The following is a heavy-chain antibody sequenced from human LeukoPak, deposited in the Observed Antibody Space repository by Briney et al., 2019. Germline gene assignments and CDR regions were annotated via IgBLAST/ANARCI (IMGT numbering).Heavy chain of an antibody. CDR2: IRFDGTSE. D-gene: IGHD3-22*01. J-gene: IGHJ4*02. V-gene: IGHV3-30*02. CDR3: AKDTPDSSAYYLEN. CDR1: GFTFSNFG. Sequence: PGGSLRLSCAASGFTFSNFGMHWVRQAPGKGLEWVAFIRFDGTSEFYADSVKGRFTISRDNSKNTLYLQMNSLRAEDTAVYYCAKDTPDSSAYYLENWGQGTLVTVSS.